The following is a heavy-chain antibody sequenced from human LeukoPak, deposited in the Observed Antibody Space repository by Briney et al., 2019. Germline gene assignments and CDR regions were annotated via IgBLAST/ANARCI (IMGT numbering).Heavy chain of an antibody. J-gene: IGHJ4*02. CDR2: IYYSGTT. CDR3: AKLRYDSSGGYYFDY. D-gene: IGHD3-22*01. Sequence: SETLSLTCTVSGGSISPYYWSWIRQPPGKGLEWIAYIYYSGTTDYNPSLKSRLTISVDTSKNQFSLRLSSVTATDTAVYYCAKLRYDSSGGYYFDYWGQGTLVTVSS. V-gene: IGHV4-59*08. CDR1: GGSISPYY.